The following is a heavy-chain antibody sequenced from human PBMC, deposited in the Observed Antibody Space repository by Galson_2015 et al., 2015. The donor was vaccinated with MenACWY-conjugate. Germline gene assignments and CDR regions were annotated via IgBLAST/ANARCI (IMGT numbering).Heavy chain of an antibody. CDR1: SVSISSFF. CDR3: ARSQLH. D-gene: IGHD3-10*01. J-gene: IGHJ4*02. Sequence: QVHLQETGPGLAKPSETLSLTCTDSSVSISSFFWSWIRQPPGKDMEWIGYIHYNGTTNNTPAFVCPFPRPGATPKGQAALTSGKGPAADTAIYCCARSQLHRGQASLVTVSS. CDR2: IHYNGTT. V-gene: IGHV4-59*08.